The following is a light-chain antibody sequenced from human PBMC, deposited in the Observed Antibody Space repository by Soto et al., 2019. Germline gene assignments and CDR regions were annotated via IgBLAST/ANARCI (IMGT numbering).Light chain of an antibody. CDR1: QSVSSSY. J-gene: IGKJ1*01. Sequence: EIVLTQSPGTLSLSPGERATLSRRASQSVSSSYLAWYQQKPGQAPRLLIYDASNRATGIPARFSGSGSGTDFTLTISSLEPEDFAVYYCQQRSNWPKWTFGQGTKVDIK. CDR2: DAS. V-gene: IGKV3D-20*02. CDR3: QQRSNWPKWT.